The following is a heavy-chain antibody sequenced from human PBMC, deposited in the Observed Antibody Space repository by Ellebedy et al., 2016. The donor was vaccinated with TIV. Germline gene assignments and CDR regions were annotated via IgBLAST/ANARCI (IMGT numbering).Heavy chain of an antibody. CDR1: QYAIRGGYY. CDR3: ARMTSRGFSTPAY. Sequence: SETLSLXXSVTQYAIRGGYYWGWIRQTPGKGLAWIGSMFHSGSTYYNPSLRSRVTMSVDTSRNQLSLTLRSVTAADTGIYYCARMTSRGFSTPAYWGQGTLVTVSS. D-gene: IGHD6-19*01. V-gene: IGHV4-38-2*02. J-gene: IGHJ4*02. CDR2: MFHSGST.